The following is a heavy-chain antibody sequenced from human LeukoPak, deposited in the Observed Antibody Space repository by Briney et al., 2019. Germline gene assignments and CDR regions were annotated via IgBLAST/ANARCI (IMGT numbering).Heavy chain of an antibody. V-gene: IGHV4-31*11. CDR3: ARDPLGSVVGGMDV. J-gene: IGHJ6*02. CDR1: GGSFSGYY. D-gene: IGHD3-16*01. CDR2: IYYSGST. Sequence: SETLSLTCAVYGGSFSGYYWSWIRQHPGKGLEWIGYIYYSGSTYYNPSLKSRVTISVDTSKNQFSLKLSSVTAADTAVYYCARDPLGSVVGGMDVLGQGTTVTVSS.